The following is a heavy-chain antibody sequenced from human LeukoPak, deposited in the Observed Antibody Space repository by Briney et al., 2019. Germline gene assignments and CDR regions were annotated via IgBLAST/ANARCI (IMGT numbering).Heavy chain of an antibody. Sequence: PGGSLRLSCAASGFTFSGSAMHWVRQASGKGLERVGRIRSKANSYATAYAASVKGRFTISRDDSKNTAYLQMNSLKTEDTAVYYCTSERIAAAGTGSMDVWGQGTTVTVSS. J-gene: IGHJ6*02. D-gene: IGHD6-13*01. V-gene: IGHV3-73*01. CDR3: TSERIAAAGTGSMDV. CDR1: GFTFSGSA. CDR2: IRSKANSYAT.